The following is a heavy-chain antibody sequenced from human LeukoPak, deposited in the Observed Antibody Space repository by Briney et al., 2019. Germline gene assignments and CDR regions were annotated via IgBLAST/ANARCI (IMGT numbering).Heavy chain of an antibody. CDR2: INPNSGGT. Sequence: ASVKVSCKASGYTFTGYYMHWVRQAPGQGLEWMGWINPNSGGTNYAQKFQGRVTMTRDTSISTACMELSRLRSDDTAVYYCARGLWFGELLPYYFDYWGQGTLVTVSS. V-gene: IGHV1-2*02. D-gene: IGHD3-10*01. J-gene: IGHJ4*02. CDR1: GYTFTGYY. CDR3: ARGLWFGELLPYYFDY.